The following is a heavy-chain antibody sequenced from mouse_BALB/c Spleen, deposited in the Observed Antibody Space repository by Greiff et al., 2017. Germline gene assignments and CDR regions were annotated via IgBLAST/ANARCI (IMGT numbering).Heavy chain of an antibody. CDR1: GYTFTSYW. CDR2: IYPGDGDT. Sequence: VKLMESGPELARPGASVKLSCKASGYTFTSYWMQWVKQRPGQGLEWIGAIYPGDGDTRYTQKFKGKATLTADKSSSTAYMQLSSLASEDSAVYYCAREGNYGFDYWGQGTTLTVSS. J-gene: IGHJ2*01. D-gene: IGHD2-1*01. CDR3: AREGNYGFDY. V-gene: IGHV1-87*01.